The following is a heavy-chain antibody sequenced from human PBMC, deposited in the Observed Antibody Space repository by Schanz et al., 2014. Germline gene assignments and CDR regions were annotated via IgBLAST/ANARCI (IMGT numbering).Heavy chain of an antibody. CDR3: ARDSDVSKYNLFDS. Sequence: QVHLVQSGSELKKPGASVKVSCKASGYTFTGYSMHWVRQAPGQGLEWMGRINPNSGGTNYAQKFQGRVTMTRDTSISTVYMELTRLTFDDTAIYYCARDSDVSKYNLFDSWGQGTLVTVSS. V-gene: IGHV1-2*06. J-gene: IGHJ5*01. CDR2: INPNSGGT. CDR1: GYTFTGYS.